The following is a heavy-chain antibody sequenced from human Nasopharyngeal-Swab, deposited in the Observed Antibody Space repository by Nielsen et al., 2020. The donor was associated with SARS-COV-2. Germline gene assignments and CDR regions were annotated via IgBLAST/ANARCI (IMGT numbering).Heavy chain of an antibody. CDR2: INHSGST. Sequence: REAPGKGLEWIGEINHSGSTNYNPSLKSRVAISVDTSKNQFSLKLSSVTAADTAVYYCARGIRPGPRATRGRYFDYWGQGTLVTVSS. D-gene: IGHD1-26*01. CDR3: ARGIRPGPRATRGRYFDY. J-gene: IGHJ4*02. V-gene: IGHV4-34*01.